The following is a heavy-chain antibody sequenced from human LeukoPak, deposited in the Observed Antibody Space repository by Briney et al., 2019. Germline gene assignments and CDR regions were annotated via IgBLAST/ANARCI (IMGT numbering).Heavy chain of an antibody. D-gene: IGHD3-3*01. V-gene: IGHV1-46*01. CDR1: GYTFTSYY. Sequence: ASVKVSCKASGYTFTSYYMHWVRQAPGQGLEWMGIINPSGGSTSYAQKFQGRVTMTRDMSTSTVYMELSSLRSEDTAVYYCARDFGFARGGITIFFAGPSDYWGQGTLVTVSS. CDR3: ARDFGFARGGITIFFAGPSDY. J-gene: IGHJ4*02. CDR2: INPSGGST.